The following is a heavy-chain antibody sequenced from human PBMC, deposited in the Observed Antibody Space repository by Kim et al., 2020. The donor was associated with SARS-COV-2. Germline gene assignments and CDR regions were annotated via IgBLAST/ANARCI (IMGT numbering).Heavy chain of an antibody. J-gene: IGHJ6*02. CDR3: ARELTSSSDYYYYYGMDV. Sequence: GGSLRLSCAASGFTFSSYWMSWVRQAPGKGLEWVANINQDGSEKYYVDSVKGRFTISRDNAKNSLYLQMNSLRAEDTAVYYCARELTSSSDYYYYYGMDVWGQGTTVTVSS. V-gene: IGHV3-7*01. D-gene: IGHD3-22*01. CDR1: GFTFSSYW. CDR2: INQDGSEK.